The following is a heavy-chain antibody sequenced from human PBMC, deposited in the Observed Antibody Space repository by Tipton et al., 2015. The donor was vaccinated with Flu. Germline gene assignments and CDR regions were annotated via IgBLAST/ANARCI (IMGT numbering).Heavy chain of an antibody. J-gene: IGHJ4*02. D-gene: IGHD1-26*01. V-gene: IGHV3-64*01. CDR2: ISSNGGST. CDR1: GFTFSSYA. Sequence: VQLVQSGGGLVQPGGSLRLSCAASGFTFSSYAMHWVRQAPGKGLEYVSAISSNGGSTYYANSVKGRFTISRDNSKNTLYLQMGSLRAEDMAVYYCARYSLVGGACDYWGQGTLVTVSS. CDR3: ARYSLVGGACDY.